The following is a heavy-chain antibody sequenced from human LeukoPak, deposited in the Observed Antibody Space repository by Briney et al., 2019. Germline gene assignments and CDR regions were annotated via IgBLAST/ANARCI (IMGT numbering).Heavy chain of an antibody. Sequence: PGGSLRLSCTASGFTFSNAWMSWVRQAPGKGLEWVANIKQDGSEKYYVDSVKGRFTISRDNAKNSLYLQMNSLRAEDTAVYYCARVDIVVVPAARGGYYYYYYMDVWGKGTTVTVSS. J-gene: IGHJ6*03. V-gene: IGHV3-7*04. CDR3: ARVDIVVVPAARGGYYYYYYMDV. D-gene: IGHD2-2*01. CDR1: GFTFSNAW. CDR2: IKQDGSEK.